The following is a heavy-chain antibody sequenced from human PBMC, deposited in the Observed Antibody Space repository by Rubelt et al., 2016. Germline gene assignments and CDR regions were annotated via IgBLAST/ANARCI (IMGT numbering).Heavy chain of an antibody. D-gene: IGHD1-26*01. V-gene: IGHV3-30*04. Sequence: QVQLVESGGGVVQPGRSLRLSCRASGFIVHNYVMRWVRQAPGKGLEWVAVISFDGSNEYYADSVKGRFTISRDNSKKQLYLPRNNLRGEDTAVYFCPTVGCDYWGQGTLLTVSS. CDR2: ISFDGSNE. CDR1: GFIVHNYV. J-gene: IGHJ4*02. CDR3: PTVGCDY.